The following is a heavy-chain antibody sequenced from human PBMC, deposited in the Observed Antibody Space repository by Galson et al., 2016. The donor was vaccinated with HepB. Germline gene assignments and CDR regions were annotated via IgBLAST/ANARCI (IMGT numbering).Heavy chain of an antibody. Sequence: SVKVSCKASGGAISGYAITWVRQAPGQGLGWMGGIIPIFGTANYAQNFQGRVTITADESTSTAYMELSSLTSDDTAVYYCATPPKGSSWYQFDYWGQGTLVTVSS. J-gene: IGHJ4*02. V-gene: IGHV1-69*13. CDR3: ATPPKGSSWYQFDY. CDR2: IIPIFGTA. D-gene: IGHD6-13*01. CDR1: GGAISGYA.